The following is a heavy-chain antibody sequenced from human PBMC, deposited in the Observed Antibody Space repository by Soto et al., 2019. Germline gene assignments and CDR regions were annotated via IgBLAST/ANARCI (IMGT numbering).Heavy chain of an antibody. CDR2: INAGNGNT. J-gene: IGHJ1*01. CDR3: ARDLGYSSSRLCFQH. CDR1: GYTFTSYA. V-gene: IGHV1-3*01. D-gene: IGHD6-13*01. Sequence: ASVKVSCKASGYTFTSYAMHWVRQAPGQRLEWMGWINAGNGNTKYSQKFQGRVTITRDTSASTAYMELSSLRSEDTAVYYCARDLGYSSSRLCFQHWGQGTLVTVYS.